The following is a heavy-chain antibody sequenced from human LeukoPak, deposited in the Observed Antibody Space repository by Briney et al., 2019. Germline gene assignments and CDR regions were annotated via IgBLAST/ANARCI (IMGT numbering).Heavy chain of an antibody. D-gene: IGHD5/OR15-5a*01. J-gene: IGHJ4*02. CDR3: ARRDSMSTFDY. CDR1: GYIFTDYW. V-gene: IGHV5-51*01. CDR2: IYPGDSDT. Sequence: GESLKISFKASGYIFTDYWIGWVRQMPGKGLEWMGIIYPGDSDTRYSPSFQGQVTISADKSITTAYLQWSSLKDSDTAIYYCARRDSMSTFDYWGQGTRVTVSS.